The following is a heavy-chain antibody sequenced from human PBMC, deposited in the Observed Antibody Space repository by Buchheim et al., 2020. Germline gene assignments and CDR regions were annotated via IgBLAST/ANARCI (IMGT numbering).Heavy chain of an antibody. D-gene: IGHD3-3*01. V-gene: IGHV3-23*01. CDR2: ISGSGGSP. CDR1: GFTFSSYA. J-gene: IGHJ4*02. CDR3: AKRMEDYDFWSGYYFDY. Sequence: EVQLLESGGGLVQPGGSLRLSCAASGFTFSSYAMSWVRQAPGKGLEWVSAISGSGGSPYYADSVKGRFTISRDNSKNTLYLQMNSLRAEDTAVYYCAKRMEDYDFWSGYYFDYWGQGTL.